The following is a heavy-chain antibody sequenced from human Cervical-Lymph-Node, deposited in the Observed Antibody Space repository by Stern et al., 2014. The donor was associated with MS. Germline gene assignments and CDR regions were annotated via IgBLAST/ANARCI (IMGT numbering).Heavy chain of an antibody. J-gene: IGHJ4*02. CDR2: IWYDGSNK. V-gene: IGHV3-33*01. CDR1: GFIFSNSG. CDR3: ARDWDSSSPVYLDY. Sequence: VQLVESGGGVVQSGRSLRLSCAASGFIFSNSGMHWVRQAPGKGLAWVAFIWYDGSNKYYAESVKGRFTISRDNSNNTLYLQMNSLRAEDTAVYFCARDWDSSSPVYLDYWGQGTLVIVSS. D-gene: IGHD6-13*01.